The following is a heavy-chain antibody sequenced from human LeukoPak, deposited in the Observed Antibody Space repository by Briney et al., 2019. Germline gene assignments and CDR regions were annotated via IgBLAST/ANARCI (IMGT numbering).Heavy chain of an antibody. CDR3: AGDSGYWGYFDY. V-gene: IGHV4-59*01. J-gene: IGHJ4*02. CDR1: GGSISSYY. D-gene: IGHD5-12*01. CDR2: IYYSGST. Sequence: PSETLSLTCTVSGGSISSYYWSWIRQPPGKGLEWIGYIYYSGSTNYNPSLKSRVTISVDTSKNQFSLKLSSVTAADTAVYYCAGDSGYWGYFDYWGQGTLVTVSS.